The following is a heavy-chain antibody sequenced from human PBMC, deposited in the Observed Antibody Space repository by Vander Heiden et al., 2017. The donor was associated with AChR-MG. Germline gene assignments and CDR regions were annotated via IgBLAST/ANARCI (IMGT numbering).Heavy chain of an antibody. V-gene: IGHV3-23*01. CDR1: GFTFSSSD. D-gene: IGHD6-19*01. CDR2: ITGSGVST. Sequence: EVQLLESGGGLVHPGGSLRLSCVASGFTFSSSDMIWVRQAPGKGLDWVSAITGSGVSTDYADSVKGRFTISRDNSKNTLYLQMISLRAEDTAVYHCVKGVRSGLNWFDPWGQGTLVTVSS. CDR3: VKGVRSGLNWFDP. J-gene: IGHJ5*02.